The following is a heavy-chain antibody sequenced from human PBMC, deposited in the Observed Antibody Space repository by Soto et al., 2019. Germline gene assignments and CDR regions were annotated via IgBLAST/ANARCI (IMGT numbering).Heavy chain of an antibody. J-gene: IGHJ4*02. CDR3: ARGTYYHDSSGYSVFDY. Sequence: QVQLVESGGGVVQPGRSLTLSCAASEFTFSSYGIHWVRQAPGKGLEWVAIISYDGNNKQYADSVKGRFTISRDNSKSTVQLQMNSLGVEDKAVYYCARGTYYHDSSGYSVFDYWGQGTLVTVSS. CDR1: EFTFSSYG. V-gene: IGHV3-30*03. CDR2: ISYDGNNK. D-gene: IGHD3-22*01.